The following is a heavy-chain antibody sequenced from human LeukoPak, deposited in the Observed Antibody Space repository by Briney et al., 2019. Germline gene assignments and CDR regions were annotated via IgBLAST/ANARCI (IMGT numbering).Heavy chain of an antibody. J-gene: IGHJ4*02. CDR3: ARRTSPPRAVTTGVEDY. D-gene: IGHD4-23*01. CDR2: IYYSGST. Sequence: SETLSLTCTVSGGSISSGGYYWRWIRQHPGKGLEWIGYIYYSGSTYCNPSLKSRVTISVDTSKNQFSLKLSSVTAADTAVYYCARRTSPPRAVTTGVEDYWGQGTLVTVSS. CDR1: GGSISSGGYY. V-gene: IGHV4-31*03.